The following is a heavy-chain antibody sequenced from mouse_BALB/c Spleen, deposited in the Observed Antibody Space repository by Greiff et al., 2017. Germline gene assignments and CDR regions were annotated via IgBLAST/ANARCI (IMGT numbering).Heavy chain of an antibody. Sequence: VQLQESGAELARPGASVKMSCKASGYTFTSYTMHWVKQRPGQGLEWIGYINPSSGYTNYNQKFKDKATLTADKSSSTAYMQLSSLTSEDSAVYYCARKGLGPFDYWGQGTTLTVAS. CDR1: GYTFTSYT. V-gene: IGHV1-4*01. CDR2: INPSSGYT. D-gene: IGHD4-1*01. J-gene: IGHJ2*01. CDR3: ARKGLGPFDY.